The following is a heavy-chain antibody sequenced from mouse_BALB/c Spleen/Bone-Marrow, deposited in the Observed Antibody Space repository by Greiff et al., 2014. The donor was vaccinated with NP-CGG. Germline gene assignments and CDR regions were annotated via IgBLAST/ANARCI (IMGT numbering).Heavy chain of an antibody. CDR1: GYTFSSYW. V-gene: IGHV1-9*01. Sequence: QVQLQQSGAELMKPGASVKISCKATGYTFSSYWIEWVKQRPGRGLEWIGEILPGSGSTNYNEKFKGKATFTADTSSNTAYMQHSRLRAEDSAVYYCARGIDYYAMDYWGQGTSVTVSS. CDR3: ARGIDYYAMDY. CDR2: ILPGSGST. J-gene: IGHJ4*01.